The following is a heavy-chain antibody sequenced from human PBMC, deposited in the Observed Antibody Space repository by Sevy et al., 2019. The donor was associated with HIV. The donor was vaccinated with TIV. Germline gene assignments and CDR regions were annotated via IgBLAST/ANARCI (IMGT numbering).Heavy chain of an antibody. J-gene: IGHJ4*02. D-gene: IGHD7-27*01. CDR3: ARDQLGSIDY. CDR2: VSSDGSEI. Sequence: GGSLRLSCAVSGFTFSTYAMHWVRQAPGQGLEYVAIVSSDGSEINYADSVKGRFTISRDNSRNTLYLQMNSLRTEDTALYYCARDQLGSIDYWGQGTLVTVSS. V-gene: IGHV3-30-3*01. CDR1: GFTFSTYA.